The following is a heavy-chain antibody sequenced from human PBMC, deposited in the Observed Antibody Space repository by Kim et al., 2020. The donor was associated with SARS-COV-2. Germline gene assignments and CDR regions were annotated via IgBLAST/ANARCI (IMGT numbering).Heavy chain of an antibody. Sequence: AQKFQGRVTMTRDTSISTAYMELSRLRSDDTAVYYCARETDSGYEYYFDYWGQGTLVTVSS. J-gene: IGHJ4*02. D-gene: IGHD5-12*01. CDR3: ARETDSGYEYYFDY. V-gene: IGHV1-2*02.